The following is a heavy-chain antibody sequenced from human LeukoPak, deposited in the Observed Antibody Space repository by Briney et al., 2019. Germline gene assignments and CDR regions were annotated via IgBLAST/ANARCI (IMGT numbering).Heavy chain of an antibody. Sequence: SETLSLTCTVSGGSISSSSYYWGWIRQPPGKGLEWIGSIYYSGSTYYNPSLKSRVTISVDTSKNQLSLKLSSVTAADTAVYYCARPYYYDSRIDPWGQGILVTVS. CDR2: IYYSGST. CDR1: GGSISSSSYY. V-gene: IGHV4-39*01. J-gene: IGHJ5*02. D-gene: IGHD3-22*01. CDR3: ARPYYYDSRIDP.